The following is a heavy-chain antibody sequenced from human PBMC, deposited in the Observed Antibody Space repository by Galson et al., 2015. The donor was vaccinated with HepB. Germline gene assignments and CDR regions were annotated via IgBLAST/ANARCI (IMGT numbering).Heavy chain of an antibody. Sequence: SLRLSCAASGFTFSSYGMHWVRQAPGKGLKWVAVISYDGSNKYYADSVKGRFTISRDNSKNTLYLQMNSLRAEDTAVYYCAKVLTFGEFPNPLDYWGQGTLVTVSS. D-gene: IGHD3-10*01. V-gene: IGHV3-30*18. CDR1: GFTFSSYG. J-gene: IGHJ4*02. CDR3: AKVLTFGEFPNPLDY. CDR2: ISYDGSNK.